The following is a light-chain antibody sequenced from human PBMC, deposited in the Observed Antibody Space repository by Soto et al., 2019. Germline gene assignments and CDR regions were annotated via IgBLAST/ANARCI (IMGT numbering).Light chain of an antibody. CDR2: DAS. V-gene: IGKV1-9*01. J-gene: IGKJ4*01. CDR1: QGISSY. CDR3: QQLNSYPIT. Sequence: DIQLTQSPSFLSASVGDRVTITCRASQGISSYLAWYQQEPGKAPKLLIYDASTLQSGVPSRFSGSGSGTEFTLTISSLQPEDFATYYCQQLNSYPITFGGGTKVEIK.